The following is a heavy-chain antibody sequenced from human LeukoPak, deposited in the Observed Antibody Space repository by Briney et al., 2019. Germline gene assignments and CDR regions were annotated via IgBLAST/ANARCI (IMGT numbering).Heavy chain of an antibody. CDR3: AKDCSIVGATHQYNWFDP. V-gene: IGHV3-23*01. Sequence: PGGSLRLSCAASGFTFSSYAMCWVRQAPGKGLEWVSAISGSGGSTYYADSVKGRFTISRDNSKNTLYLQMNSLRAEDTAVYYCAKDCSIVGATHQYNWFDPWGQGTLVTVSS. D-gene: IGHD1-26*01. CDR2: ISGSGGST. CDR1: GFTFSSYA. J-gene: IGHJ5*02.